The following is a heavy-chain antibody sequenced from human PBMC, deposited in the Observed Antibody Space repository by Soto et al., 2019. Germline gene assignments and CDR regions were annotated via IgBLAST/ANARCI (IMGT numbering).Heavy chain of an antibody. J-gene: IGHJ4*02. CDR1: GGSISSSSYY. Sequence: QLQLQESGPGLVKPSETLSLTCTVSGGSISSSSYYWGWIRQPPGKGLEWIGSIYYSGSTYYNASLKSRVTISVDTSKNQFSLKLSSVTAADTAVYYCARLRYSDSSGPQGGYWGQGTLVTVSS. D-gene: IGHD3-22*01. CDR2: IYYSGST. V-gene: IGHV4-39*01. CDR3: ARLRYSDSSGPQGGY.